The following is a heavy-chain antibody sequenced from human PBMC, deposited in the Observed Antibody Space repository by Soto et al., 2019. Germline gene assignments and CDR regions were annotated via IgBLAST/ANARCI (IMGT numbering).Heavy chain of an antibody. V-gene: IGHV4-34*01. CDR1: GGSFSGYQ. CDR3: ARGLILWFGELSRRGGYYYYMDV. J-gene: IGHJ6*03. CDR2: INDSGNS. D-gene: IGHD3-10*01. Sequence: QVQLQQWGAGLLKPSETLSLTCAVYGGSFSGYQWTWIRQTPGKGLEWIGEINDSGNSKYNPSLKSRVTILVDTAKKQISLKLSSVTAADTAVYYCARGLILWFGELSRRGGYYYYMDVWGKGTTVTVSS.